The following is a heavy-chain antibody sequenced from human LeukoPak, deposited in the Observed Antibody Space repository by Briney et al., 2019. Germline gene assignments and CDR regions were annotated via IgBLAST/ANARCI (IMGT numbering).Heavy chain of an antibody. V-gene: IGHV3-49*04. CDR2: IRSKAYGGTT. Sequence: GGSLRLSCTASGFTFGDYAMSWVRQAPGKGLEWVGFIRSKAYGGTTEYAASVKGRLTISRDDSKSIAYLQMNSLKTEDTAVYYCTSDRIAYCGGDCYRDLDYWGQGTLVTVSS. D-gene: IGHD2-21*02. CDR1: GFTFGDYA. CDR3: TSDRIAYCGGDCYRDLDY. J-gene: IGHJ4*02.